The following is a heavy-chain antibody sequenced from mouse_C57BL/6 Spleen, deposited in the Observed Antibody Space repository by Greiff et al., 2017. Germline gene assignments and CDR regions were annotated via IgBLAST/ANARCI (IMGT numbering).Heavy chain of an antibody. Sequence: VHVKQSGPELVKPGASVKIPCKASGYTFTDYNMDWVKPSHGKSLAWIGDINPNNGGTIFNQKLKGKATSTVDKFSSTAYMELRRLTSEDTVVYYCARIHGSSPYYSAMDCWGQGTSVTVSS. D-gene: IGHD1-1*01. CDR1: GYTFTDYN. J-gene: IGHJ4*01. CDR2: INPNNGGT. CDR3: ARIHGSSPYYSAMDC. V-gene: IGHV1-18*01.